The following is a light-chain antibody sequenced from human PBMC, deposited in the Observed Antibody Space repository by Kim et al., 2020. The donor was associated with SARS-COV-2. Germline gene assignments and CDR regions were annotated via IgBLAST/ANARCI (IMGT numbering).Light chain of an antibody. J-gene: IGLJ2*01. CDR1: KLGDKY. Sequence: VFPGQTASITCSGDKLGDKYACWYQQKPGQSPVLVIYQESKRPSGIPERFSGSNSGNTATLTISGTQAMDEADYYCQAWDSSTVVFGGGTKVTVL. V-gene: IGLV3-1*01. CDR2: QES. CDR3: QAWDSSTVV.